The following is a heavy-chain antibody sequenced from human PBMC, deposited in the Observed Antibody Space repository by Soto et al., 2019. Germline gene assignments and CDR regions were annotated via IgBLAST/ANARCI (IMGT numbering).Heavy chain of an antibody. J-gene: IGHJ5*02. CDR2: IYPSDSDT. D-gene: IGHD4-17*01. V-gene: IGHV5-51*01. Sequence: LGESLKISCKGSGYSFTNYWIAWVRQMPGKGLEYMGIIYPSDSDTRYSPSFQGQVTISVDKSINTAYLQWSSLKASDTAIYYCARHGFYGDYSSNYFDPWGQGTLVTVS. CDR3: ARHGFYGDYSSNYFDP. CDR1: GYSFTNYW.